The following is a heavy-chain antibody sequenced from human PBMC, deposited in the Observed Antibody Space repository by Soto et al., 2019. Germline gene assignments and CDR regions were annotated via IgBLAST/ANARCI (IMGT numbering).Heavy chain of an antibody. V-gene: IGHV1-8*01. D-gene: IGHD3-22*01. J-gene: IGHJ5*02. CDR1: GYTFTSYD. CDR2: MNPNSGNT. CDR3: ARFYDSSGYSCFDP. Sequence: ASVKVSCKASGYTFTSYDINWVRQATGQGLEWMGWMNPNSGNTGYAQKFQGRVTMTRNTSISTAYMELSSLRSEDTAVYYCARFYDSSGYSCFDPWGQVTLVTVSS.